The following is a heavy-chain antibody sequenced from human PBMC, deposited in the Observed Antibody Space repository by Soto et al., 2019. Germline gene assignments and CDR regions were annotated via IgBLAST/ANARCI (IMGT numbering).Heavy chain of an antibody. CDR1: GFTFRNYW. CDR3: ASNYAYAEGYYFYGIDV. CDR2: VNSDGDTT. D-gene: IGHD3-16*01. Sequence: EVQLVESGGGLVQPGGSLRLSCAASGFTFRNYWMHWVRQAPGKGLVWVSRVNSDGDTTYYADSVKGRFTISRDKAKNTLHLQMNSLGAEDTAVYYCASNYAYAEGYYFYGIDVWGQGTTVTVSS. J-gene: IGHJ6*02. V-gene: IGHV3-74*01.